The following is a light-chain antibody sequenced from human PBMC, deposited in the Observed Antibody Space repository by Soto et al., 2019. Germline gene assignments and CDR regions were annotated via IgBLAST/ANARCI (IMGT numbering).Light chain of an antibody. CDR3: QQYSNWPPWT. V-gene: IGKV3-15*01. CDR2: RAS. Sequence: DIVMTQSPATLAFSPWDTATLSCRASQSLGGNLAWYQQKPGQGPRLLIFRASSRATGVPARFSASGSGTEFTLTISGLQSEDFAIYYCQQYSNWPPWTFGPGTKVDIK. CDR1: QSLGGN. J-gene: IGKJ1*01.